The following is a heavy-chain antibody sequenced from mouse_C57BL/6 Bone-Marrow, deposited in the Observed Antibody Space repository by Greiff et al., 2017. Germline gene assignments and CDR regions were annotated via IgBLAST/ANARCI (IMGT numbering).Heavy chain of an antibody. J-gene: IGHJ4*01. CDR1: GYTFTSYW. CDR2: IDPSDSYT. V-gene: IGHV1-50*01. CDR3: ARPFWDYYAMDY. Sequence: QVQLQQPGAELVKPGASVKLSCKASGYTFTSYWMQWVKQRPGQGLEWIGEIDPSDSYTNYNQKFKGKATLTVDTSSSTAYMQLSSLTSEDSAVYCCARPFWDYYAMDYWGQGTSVTVSS. D-gene: IGHD4-1*01.